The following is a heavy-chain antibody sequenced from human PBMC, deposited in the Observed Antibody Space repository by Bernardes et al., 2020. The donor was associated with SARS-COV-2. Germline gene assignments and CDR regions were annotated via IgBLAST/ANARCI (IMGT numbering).Heavy chain of an antibody. CDR1: GGSISSSSYY. D-gene: IGHD2-2*01. J-gene: IGHJ4*02. CDR2: IYYSGST. CDR3: ARQVVAEIDY. Sequence: SETLSLTCTVSGGSISSSSYYWGWIRQPPGKGLEWIGSIYYSGSTYYNPSLKSRVTISVDTSKNQFSLKLSSVTAADTAVYYCARQVVAEIDYWGQGTLVTVSS. V-gene: IGHV4-39*01.